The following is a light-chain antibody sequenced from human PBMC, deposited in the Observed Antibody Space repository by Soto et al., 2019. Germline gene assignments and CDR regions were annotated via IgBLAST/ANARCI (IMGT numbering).Light chain of an antibody. CDR2: AAS. V-gene: IGKV3-15*01. CDR1: QSVSSN. J-gene: IGKJ1*01. Sequence: VVLTQSPATLSVSPGERATLSCRASQSVSSNLAWYPQTPGQAPRLLIYAASTRATGIPARFSGSGSGTEFTLTISSLQSEDFAVYYCQQYNNWRSFGQGTKVEIK. CDR3: QQYNNWRS.